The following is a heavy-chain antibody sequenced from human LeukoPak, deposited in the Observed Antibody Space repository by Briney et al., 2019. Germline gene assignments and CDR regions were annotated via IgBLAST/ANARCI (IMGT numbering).Heavy chain of an antibody. V-gene: IGHV1-18*01. CDR1: GYTFTSYG. Sequence: ASVKVSFKASGYTFTSYGISWVRQAPGQGLEWMGWISAYNGNTNYAQKLQGRVTMTTDTSTSTAYIELRSLRSDDTAVYYCARGSLVGLWFGELMRAPDYWGQGTLVTVSS. CDR3: ARGSLVGLWFGELMRAPDY. CDR2: ISAYNGNT. J-gene: IGHJ4*02. D-gene: IGHD3-10*01.